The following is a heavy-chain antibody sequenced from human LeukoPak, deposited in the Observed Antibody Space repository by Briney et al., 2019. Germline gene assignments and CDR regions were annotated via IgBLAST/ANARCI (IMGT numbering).Heavy chain of an antibody. D-gene: IGHD6-19*01. CDR1: GFTFSSYW. CDR3: ATDQAVAGTGDAFDI. Sequence: AGGSLRLSCAASGFTFSSYWMQWVRQAQGKGLGWVSRINSDGRSTMYADSVKGRFTISRDKAKNTVYVQMNSLRGEETGVYDCATDQAVAGTGDAFDIWGQGTMVTVSS. J-gene: IGHJ3*02. CDR2: INSDGRST. V-gene: IGHV3-74*03.